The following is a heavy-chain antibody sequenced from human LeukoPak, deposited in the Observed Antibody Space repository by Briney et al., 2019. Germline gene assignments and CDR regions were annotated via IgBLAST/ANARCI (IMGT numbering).Heavy chain of an antibody. CDR3: ARGGSYLSAFDI. CDR1: GFTFSSYS. J-gene: IGHJ3*02. Sequence: GGSLRLSCAASGFTFSSYSMNWVRQAPGKGLEWVSYIGTSDSMIYYADSVEGRFTISRDNAKNSLYLQMNSLRAEDTAVYYCARGGSYLSAFDIWGQGTMVTVSS. D-gene: IGHD1-26*01. V-gene: IGHV3-48*01. CDR2: IGTSDSMI.